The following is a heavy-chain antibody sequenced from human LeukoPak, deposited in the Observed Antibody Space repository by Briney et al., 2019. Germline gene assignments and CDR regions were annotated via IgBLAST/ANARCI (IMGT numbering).Heavy chain of an antibody. Sequence: ASVKVSCKASGYTFTSYYMHWVRQAPGQGLEWMGIINPSGGSTSYAQKFQSRVTMTRDTSTSTVYMELSSLRSEDTAVYYCARSSRITMIVVVTKGGFDYWGQGALVTVSS. V-gene: IGHV1-46*01. J-gene: IGHJ4*02. CDR3: ARSSRITMIVVVTKGGFDY. D-gene: IGHD3-22*01. CDR1: GYTFTSYY. CDR2: INPSGGST.